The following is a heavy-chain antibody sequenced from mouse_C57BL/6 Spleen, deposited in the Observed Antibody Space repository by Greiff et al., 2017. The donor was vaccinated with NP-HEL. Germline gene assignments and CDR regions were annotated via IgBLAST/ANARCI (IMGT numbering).Heavy chain of an antibody. CDR3: ARGVLYHWYCDV. V-gene: IGHV1-18*01. D-gene: IGHD2-12*01. J-gene: IGHJ1*03. CDR2: INPNNGGT. CDR1: GYTFTDYN. Sequence: EVQLVESGPELVKPGASVKIPCKASGYTFTDYNMDWVKQSHGKSLEWIGDINPNNGGTIYNQKFKGKATLTVDKSSSTAYMELRSLTSEDTAVYYCARGVLYHWYCDVWGTGTTVTVSS.